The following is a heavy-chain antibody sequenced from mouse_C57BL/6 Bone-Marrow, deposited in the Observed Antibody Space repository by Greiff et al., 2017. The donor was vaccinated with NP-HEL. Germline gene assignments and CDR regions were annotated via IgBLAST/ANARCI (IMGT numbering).Heavy chain of an antibody. J-gene: IGHJ4*01. V-gene: IGHV14-4*01. CDR2: IDPENGDT. Sequence: EVKLLESGAELVRPGASVKLSCTASGFNLKDDYMHWVKQRPEQGLEWIGWIDPENGDTEYASKFQGKATITADTSSNTAYLQLSSLTSEDTAVYYCTYYLYAMDYWGQGTSVTVSS. CDR1: GFNLKDDY. CDR3: TYYLYAMDY. D-gene: IGHD1-1*01.